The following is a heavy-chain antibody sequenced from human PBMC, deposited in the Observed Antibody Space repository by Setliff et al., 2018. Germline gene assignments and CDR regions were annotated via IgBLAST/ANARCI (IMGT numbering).Heavy chain of an antibody. CDR1: GGSVSSSSYY. CDR3: ASRRTGPGGWFDY. D-gene: IGHD1-26*01. J-gene: IGHJ5*01. CDR2: IYYSGTT. Sequence: LSLTCTASGGSVSSSSYYWGWIRQPPGKGLEWIGTIYYSGTTYYSPSLKSRVTISVDTSKNQFSLKLTSVTAADTAIYYCASRRTGPGGWFDYWGQGTLVTVSS. V-gene: IGHV4-39*01.